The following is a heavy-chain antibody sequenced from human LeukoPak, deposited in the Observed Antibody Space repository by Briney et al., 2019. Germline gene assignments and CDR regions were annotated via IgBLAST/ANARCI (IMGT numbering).Heavy chain of an antibody. J-gene: IGHJ6*02. Sequence: SVKVSCKAYGGTFSSYAISWVRQAPGQGLEWMGGIIPIFGTANYAQKFQGRVTITANESTSTAYMELSSLRSEDTAVYYCAGFPGAYDYYYGMDVWGQGTTVTVSS. V-gene: IGHV1-69*13. D-gene: IGHD1-26*01. CDR1: GGTFSSYA. CDR3: AGFPGAYDYYYGMDV. CDR2: IIPIFGTA.